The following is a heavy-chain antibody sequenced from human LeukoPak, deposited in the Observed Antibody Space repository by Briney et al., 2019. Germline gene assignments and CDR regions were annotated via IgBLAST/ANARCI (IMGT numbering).Heavy chain of an antibody. CDR2: VDPEDGET. D-gene: IGHD2-2*02. V-gene: IGHV1-69-2*01. CDR1: GYTCTDYY. J-gene: IGHJ5*02. CDR3: ATDLYCSSTSCYKGRWFDP. Sequence: GASVKVSCKASGYTCTDYYMHSVQQAPGKGLEWVGRVDPEDGETIYAEKFQGRVTITADTSTDTAYMELSSLRSEDTAVYYCATDLYCSSTSCYKGRWFDPWGQGTLVTVSS.